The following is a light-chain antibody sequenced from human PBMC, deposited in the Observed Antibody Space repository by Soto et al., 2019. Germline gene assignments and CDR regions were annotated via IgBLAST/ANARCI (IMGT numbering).Light chain of an antibody. CDR3: LQHSTFPYT. J-gene: IGKJ2*01. Sequence: DIQMTQSPSSLSASVGDRVTITCRASQSITYWLAWYQQKPGRAPKRLIYAASSLQSGVPSRFRGSGSGTQFTLTITSLQPEDFATYFCLQHSTFPYTFGQGTKLEIK. CDR1: QSITYW. V-gene: IGKV1-17*01. CDR2: AAS.